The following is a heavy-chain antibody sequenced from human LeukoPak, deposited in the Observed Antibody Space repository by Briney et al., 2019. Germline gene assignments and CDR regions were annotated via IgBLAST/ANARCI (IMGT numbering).Heavy chain of an antibody. D-gene: IGHD6-19*01. CDR1: GFTFSNYY. Sequence: PGGSLRLSCAASGFTFSNYYMHWVRQGIGKGLEWVSAIGDGGATYYPGSVKGRFTISRDNAKNSLYLQMNSLRAGDTAVYYCTREDLGVGWTYFDYWGQGTLVTVSS. J-gene: IGHJ4*02. V-gene: IGHV3-13*01. CDR2: IGDGGAT. CDR3: TREDLGVGWTYFDY.